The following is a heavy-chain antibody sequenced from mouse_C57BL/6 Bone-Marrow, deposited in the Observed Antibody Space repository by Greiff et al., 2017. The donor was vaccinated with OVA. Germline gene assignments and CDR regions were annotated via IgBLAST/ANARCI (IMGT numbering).Heavy chain of an antibody. CDR3: ARRGYDYEMDY. J-gene: IGHJ4*01. Sequence: EVQLQQSGPELVKPGASVKISCKASGYTFTDYYMNWVKQSHGKSLEWIGDINPNNGGTSYNQKFKGKATLTVDKSSSTAYMELRSLTSEDSAVYYCARRGYDYEMDYWGQGTSVTVSS. V-gene: IGHV1-26*01. D-gene: IGHD2-4*01. CDR1: GYTFTDYY. CDR2: INPNNGGT.